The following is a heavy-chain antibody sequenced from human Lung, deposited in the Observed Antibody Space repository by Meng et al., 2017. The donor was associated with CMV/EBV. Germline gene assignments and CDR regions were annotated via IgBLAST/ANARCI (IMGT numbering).Heavy chain of an antibody. CDR3: ARHHHSPTFDY. Sequence: LRRQESGPGLVKPSETLSLTCTVSGGSISSSSSYWAWIRQPPGEGLEWIGSVVYSGTTYYTSSLKSRVSISVDTSKNQFSLKLSSVTAADTAVYYCARHHHSPTFDYWGQGTLVTVSS. V-gene: IGHV4-39*01. D-gene: IGHD1-14*01. CDR2: VVYSGTT. CDR1: GGSISSSSSY. J-gene: IGHJ4*02.